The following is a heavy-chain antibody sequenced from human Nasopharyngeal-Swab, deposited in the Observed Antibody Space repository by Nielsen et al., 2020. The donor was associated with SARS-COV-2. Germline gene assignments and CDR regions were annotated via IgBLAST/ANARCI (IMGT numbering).Heavy chain of an antibody. Sequence: GGSLRLSCAASGFNFDNYAMHWVRQIPGKGLEWVSAISWNSGNTGYAGSVKGRFTISRDNAKNSVFLQMNSLTPEDTALYYCVKDTDAVVTRALDIWGRGTMVTVS. J-gene: IGHJ3*02. CDR1: GFNFDNYA. CDR3: VKDTDAVVTRALDI. CDR2: ISWNSGNT. V-gene: IGHV3-9*01. D-gene: IGHD4-23*01.